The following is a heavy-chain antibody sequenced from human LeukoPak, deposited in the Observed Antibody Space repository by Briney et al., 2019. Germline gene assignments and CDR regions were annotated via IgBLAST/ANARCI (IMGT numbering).Heavy chain of an antibody. V-gene: IGHV1-2*04. CDR2: INPNSGGT. CDR1: GYTFTGYY. CDR3: ARVADFYGMDV. J-gene: IGHJ6*02. Sequence: ASVKVSCKASGYTFTGYYMHWVRQAPGQGLEWMGWINPNSGGTNYAQKFQGWATMARDTSISTAYMELSRLRSDDTAVYYCARVADFYGMDVWGQGTTVTVSS.